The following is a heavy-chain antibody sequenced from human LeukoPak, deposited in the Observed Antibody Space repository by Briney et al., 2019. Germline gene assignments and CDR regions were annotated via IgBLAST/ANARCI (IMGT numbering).Heavy chain of an antibody. V-gene: IGHV4-39*07. CDR1: GGSIIRNSYY. CDR3: ATRCGGDCFDAFDI. Sequence: HPSETLSLTCTVSGGSIIRNSYYWGWIRQPPGKGLEWIGSIYYSGSTSYNPSLTSRLTMSVDTSKNQFSLQLNSVTAADTAVYYCATRCGGDCFDAFDIWGQGTMVTVSS. J-gene: IGHJ3*02. D-gene: IGHD2-21*02. CDR2: IYYSGST.